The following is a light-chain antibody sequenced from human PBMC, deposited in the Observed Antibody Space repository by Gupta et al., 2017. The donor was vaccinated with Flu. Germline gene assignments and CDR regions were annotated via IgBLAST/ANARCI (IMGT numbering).Light chain of an antibody. V-gene: IGKV4-1*01. CDR2: WAS. Sequence: SLGERATINCKSSQSVLHNSNNKNYSAWYQQKPGQPPKLLIYWASTRESGVPDRFSDSGSGTDFPLTISSLQAEDVAVYYCQQNYSTPPTFGQGTKVEVK. CDR1: QSVLHNSNNKNY. J-gene: IGKJ1*01. CDR3: QQNYSTPPT.